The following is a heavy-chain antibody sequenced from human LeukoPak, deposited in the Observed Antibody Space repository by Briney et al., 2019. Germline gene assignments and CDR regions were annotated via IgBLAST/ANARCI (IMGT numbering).Heavy chain of an antibody. CDR2: ITTAGNVI. J-gene: IGHJ4*02. CDR3: ARGGLYYDTSAYYYMNY. CDR1: GFTFSTDN. D-gene: IGHD3-22*01. V-gene: IGHV3-48*01. Sequence: GGSLRLSCAASGFTFSTDNMLWVRQAPGKGLEWISYITTAGNVIFYADSVKGRFTISRDEAKNSLYLQMDSLRAEDTAFYYCARGGLYYDTSAYYYMNYWGQGTLVTVSS.